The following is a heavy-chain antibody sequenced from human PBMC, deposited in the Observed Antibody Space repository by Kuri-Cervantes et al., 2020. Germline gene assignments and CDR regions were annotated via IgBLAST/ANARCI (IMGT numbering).Heavy chain of an antibody. CDR1: GFTFDDYA. CDR3: ARGIAAAAIPFDY. J-gene: IGHJ4*02. Sequence: GGSLRLSCAASGFTFDDYAMHWVRQAPGKGLEWVSGISWNSGSIGYADSVKGRFTISRDNAKNSLYLQMNSLRAEDTALYYCARGIAAAAIPFDYWGQGTLVTVSS. V-gene: IGHV3-9*01. D-gene: IGHD6-13*01. CDR2: ISWNSGSI.